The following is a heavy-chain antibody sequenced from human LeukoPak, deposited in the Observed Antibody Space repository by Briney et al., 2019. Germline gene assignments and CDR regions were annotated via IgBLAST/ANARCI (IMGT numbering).Heavy chain of an antibody. CDR3: ARDMAYDSSGYFIPDAFDI. CDR1: GGSISSSSYY. Sequence: PSETLSLTCTVSGGSISSSSYYWGWIRQPPEKGLEWIGRIYTSGSTNYNPPLKSRVTMSVDTSKNQFSLKLSSVTAADTAVYYCARDMAYDSSGYFIPDAFDIWGQGTMVTVSS. J-gene: IGHJ3*02. CDR2: IYTSGST. D-gene: IGHD3-22*01. V-gene: IGHV4-39*07.